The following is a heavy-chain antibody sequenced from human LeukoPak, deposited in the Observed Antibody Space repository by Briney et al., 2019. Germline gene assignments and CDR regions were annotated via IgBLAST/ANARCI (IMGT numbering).Heavy chain of an antibody. CDR2: ISGSGGST. J-gene: IGHJ6*02. V-gene: IGHV3-23*01. CDR3: ATFSFGDYYYYYGMDV. Sequence: QPGASLRLSCAASGFTCSSYAMSWVRQAPGKGLEWVSAISGSGGSTYYADSVKGRFTISRDNSKNTLYLQMNSLRAEDTAVYYCATFSFGDYYYYYGMDVWGQGTTVTVSS. D-gene: IGHD4-17*01. CDR1: GFTCSSYA.